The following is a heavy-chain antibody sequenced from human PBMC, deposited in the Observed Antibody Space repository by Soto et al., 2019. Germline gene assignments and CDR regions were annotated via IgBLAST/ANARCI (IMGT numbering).Heavy chain of an antibody. D-gene: IGHD3-10*01. CDR3: AKRPLKFEGSYFDY. Sequence: EVQVLDSGGGLVQPGGSLRLSCAASGFPFTNYPMAWVRQAPANGLEWVSTVSGSGGSTFYADSVKGRFTISRDNSKNTVYLQMDRVRVEDAAVYYCAKRPLKFEGSYFDYWGQGALVTVSS. CDR1: GFPFTNYP. V-gene: IGHV3-23*01. CDR2: VSGSGGST. J-gene: IGHJ4*02.